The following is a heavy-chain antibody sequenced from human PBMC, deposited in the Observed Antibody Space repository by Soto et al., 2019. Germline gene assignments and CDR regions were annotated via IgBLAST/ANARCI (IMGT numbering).Heavy chain of an antibody. J-gene: IGHJ3*02. V-gene: IGHV4-59*01. Sequence: SETLSLTCTVSGGSISSYYLTTIRLPPVKGLEWIAYIYYSGSTNYNPSLKSRVTISVDTSKNQFSLKLSSVTAADTAVYYCARGSSRGYGDYSDAFDIWGQGTMVTVSS. D-gene: IGHD4-17*01. CDR1: GGSISSYY. CDR2: IYYSGST. CDR3: ARGSSRGYGDYSDAFDI.